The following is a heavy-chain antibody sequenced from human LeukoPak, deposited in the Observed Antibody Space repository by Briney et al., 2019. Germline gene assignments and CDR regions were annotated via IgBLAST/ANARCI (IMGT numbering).Heavy chain of an antibody. Sequence: SQTLSLTCAVSGGSISSGGYSWSWIRQPPGKGLEWIGYIYHSGSTYYSPSLKSRVTISVDRSKNQFSLKLSSVTAADTAVYYCARARPRGVMGFDYWGQGTLVTVSS. V-gene: IGHV4-30-2*01. D-gene: IGHD3-10*01. CDR1: GGSISSGGYS. CDR2: IYHSGST. J-gene: IGHJ4*02. CDR3: ARARPRGVMGFDY.